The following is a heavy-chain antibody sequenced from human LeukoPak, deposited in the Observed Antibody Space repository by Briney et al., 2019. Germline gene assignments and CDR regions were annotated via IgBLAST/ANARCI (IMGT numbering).Heavy chain of an antibody. Sequence: GGSLRLSCAASGFTFSSYWMSWVRQAPGKGLEWVANIKQDGSEKYYVDSVKGRFTISRDNAKNSLYLQMNSLRAEDTAVYYCARDFRIFGVVRTGENDAFDIWGQGTMVTVSS. V-gene: IGHV3-7*01. CDR3: ARDFRIFGVVRTGENDAFDI. CDR2: IKQDGSEK. J-gene: IGHJ3*02. D-gene: IGHD3-3*01. CDR1: GFTFSSYW.